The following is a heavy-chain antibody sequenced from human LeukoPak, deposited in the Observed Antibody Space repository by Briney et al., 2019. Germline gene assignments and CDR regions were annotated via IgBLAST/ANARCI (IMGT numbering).Heavy chain of an antibody. V-gene: IGHV4-61*01. D-gene: IGHD3-10*01. CDR1: GGSVSSRNYS. CDR3: ATDRQVYGSGEYYFDY. J-gene: IGHJ4*02. CDR2: IYNSGST. Sequence: SETLSLTCSVSGGSVSSRNYSWTWIRQPPGKGLEWIGYIYNSGSTKCNPSLKSRVTISVDTSKNQFSLKLSSVTAADTAVYYRATDRQVYGSGEYYFDYWGQGTLVSVSS.